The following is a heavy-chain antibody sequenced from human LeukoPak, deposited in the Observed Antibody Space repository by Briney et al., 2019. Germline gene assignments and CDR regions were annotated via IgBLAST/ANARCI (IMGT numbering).Heavy chain of an antibody. CDR1: GGSFSGYY. D-gene: IGHD2-2*01. J-gene: IGHJ6*04. CDR2: INHSGST. Sequence: SETLSLTCAVYGGSFSGYYWSWIRQPPGKGLEWIGEINHSGSTNYNPSLKSRVTISVDTSKNQFALKLSSVTAADTAVYYCARLGLGYCSSTSCHLVSDYYGMGVWGKGTTVTVSS. CDR3: ARLGLGYCSSTSCHLVSDYYGMGV. V-gene: IGHV4-34*01.